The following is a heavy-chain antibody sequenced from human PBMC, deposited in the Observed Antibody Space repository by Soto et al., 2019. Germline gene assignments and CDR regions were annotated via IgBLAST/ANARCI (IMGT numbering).Heavy chain of an antibody. J-gene: IGHJ6*02. CDR1: GGSISSGDSY. Sequence: SETLSLTCTVSGGSISSGDSYWSWIRQSPGKGLEWIGYIYYSGTTFYNPSLVSRLTISVDTSKNQFSLKLYSVTAADTAVYYCAREGAPTYSYYYGTDVWGQGTTVTVSS. D-gene: IGHD3-16*01. V-gene: IGHV4-30-4*01. CDR3: AREGAPTYSYYYGTDV. CDR2: IYYSGTT.